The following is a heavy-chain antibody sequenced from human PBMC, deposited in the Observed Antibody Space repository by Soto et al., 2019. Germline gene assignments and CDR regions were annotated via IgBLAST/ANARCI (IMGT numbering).Heavy chain of an antibody. Sequence: VKVSCKASGGTFSSYAISWVRQAPGQGLEWMGGIIPIFSTANYAQKFQGRVTITADESTSTAYMELSSLRSEDTAVYYCARGLWDSSGYSSFDYWGQGTLVTVSS. CDR2: IIPIFSTA. J-gene: IGHJ4*02. D-gene: IGHD3-22*01. CDR3: ARGLWDSSGYSSFDY. V-gene: IGHV1-69*01. CDR1: GGTFSSYA.